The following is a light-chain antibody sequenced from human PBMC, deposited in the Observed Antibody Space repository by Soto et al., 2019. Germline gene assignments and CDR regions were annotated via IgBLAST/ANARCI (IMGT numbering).Light chain of an antibody. CDR3: QQFYRWPWT. V-gene: IGKV3-15*01. Sequence: EIVMTQSPATLSVSPGARATLSCRASQSITSDLAWYQEKPGQAPRLLIYGASTRATGIPARFSGSGSGTEFTLTISSLQSEDSALYYCQQFYRWPWTFGQGTKVEI. CDR2: GAS. CDR1: QSITSD. J-gene: IGKJ1*01.